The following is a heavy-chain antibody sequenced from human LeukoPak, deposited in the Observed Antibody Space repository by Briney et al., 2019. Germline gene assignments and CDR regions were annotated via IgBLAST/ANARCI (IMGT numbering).Heavy chain of an antibody. V-gene: IGHV1-2*02. CDR1: GYTFTYYY. D-gene: IGHD2-15*01. CDR3: AREGRATSPFDY. CDR2: INLDSGDA. Sequence: ASVTVSFTASGYTFTYYYMHCVRQAHGQGLEWMGWINLDSGDANYAQKFQGRVTMTRDTSITTVYMELSRLTSDDTAVYYCAREGRATSPFDYWGQGTLVTVSS. J-gene: IGHJ4*02.